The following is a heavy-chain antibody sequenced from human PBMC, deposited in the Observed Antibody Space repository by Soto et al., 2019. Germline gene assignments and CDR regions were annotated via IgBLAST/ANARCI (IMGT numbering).Heavy chain of an antibody. D-gene: IGHD5-18*01. V-gene: IGHV3-48*01. CDR1: GFTFSSYS. J-gene: IGHJ4*02. CDR2: ISSSSSTI. Sequence: GGSLRLSCASSGFTFSSYSMDWVRQAPGKGLEWVSYISSSSSTIYYADSVKGRFTISRDNAKNSLYLQMNSLRAEDTAVYYCARDGGYSYGPFDYWGQGTLVTVSS. CDR3: ARDGGYSYGPFDY.